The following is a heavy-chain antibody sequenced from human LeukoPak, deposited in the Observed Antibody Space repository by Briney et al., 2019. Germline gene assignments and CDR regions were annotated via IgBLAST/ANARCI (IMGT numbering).Heavy chain of an antibody. V-gene: IGHV1-46*01. CDR3: ASGDYYDSSGYYGNEYFQH. Sequence: ASVKVPCKASGYTFTSYYMHWVRQAPGQGLEWMGIINPSGGSTSYAQKFQGRVTMTRDTSTSIVYMELSSLRSEDTAVYYCASGDYYDSSGYYGNEYFQHWGQGTLVTVSS. J-gene: IGHJ1*01. D-gene: IGHD3-22*01. CDR2: INPSGGST. CDR1: GYTFTSYY.